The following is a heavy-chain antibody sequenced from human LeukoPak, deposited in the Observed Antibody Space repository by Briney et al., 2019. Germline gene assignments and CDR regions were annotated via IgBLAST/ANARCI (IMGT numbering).Heavy chain of an antibody. J-gene: IGHJ4*02. D-gene: IGHD3-10*01. Sequence: SETLSLTCTVSGGSISGYYWSWIRQPAGRGLEWIGRIYSSGSTYYNPSLKSRVTMSVDTSKNQFSLKLTSVTAADTAVYYCARDGTPYYYASGSHFDYWGQGTLVTVSS. CDR3: ARDGTPYYYASGSHFDY. V-gene: IGHV4-4*07. CDR2: IYSSGST. CDR1: GGSISGYY.